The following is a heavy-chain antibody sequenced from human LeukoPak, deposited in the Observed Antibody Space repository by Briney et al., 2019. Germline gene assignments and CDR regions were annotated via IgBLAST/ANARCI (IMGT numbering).Heavy chain of an antibody. CDR1: GYTFTGYF. CDR2: INPNSGDT. CDR3: ARDLDWGYTPRPSAFDI. V-gene: IGHV1-2*02. Sequence: ASVTVSCKTSGYTFTGYFIHWVRQAPGQGLEWMGWINPNSGDTSYAQRFKGRVTMTRDRSISTAYMELSRVRYDDTAEYFCARDLDWGYTPRPSAFDIWGQGTMVTVSS. J-gene: IGHJ3*02. D-gene: IGHD3-3*01.